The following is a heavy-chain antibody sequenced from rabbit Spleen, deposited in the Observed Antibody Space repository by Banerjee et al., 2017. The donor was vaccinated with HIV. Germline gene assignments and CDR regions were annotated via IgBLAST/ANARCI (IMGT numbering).Heavy chain of an antibody. Sequence: EESGGDLVQPEGSLTLTCKVSGFDFSSDAMCWVRQAPGKGPECIACIYNGDGSTYYASWVNGRFTVSKTSSTTVTLQMNSLTAADTATYFCARDSATSFSTYGMDLWGPGTLVTVS. CDR2: IYNGDGST. D-gene: IGHD1-1*01. CDR3: ARDSATSFSTYGMDL. V-gene: IGHV1S47*01. J-gene: IGHJ6*01. CDR1: GFDFSSDA.